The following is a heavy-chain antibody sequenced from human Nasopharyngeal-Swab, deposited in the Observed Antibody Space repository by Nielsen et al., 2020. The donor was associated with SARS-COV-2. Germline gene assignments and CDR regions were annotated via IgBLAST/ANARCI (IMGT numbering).Heavy chain of an antibody. CDR1: GYTFTSYG. Sequence: SVKVSCKASGYTFTSYGISWVRQAPGQGLEWMGGIIPIFGTANYAQKFQGRVTITADESTSTAYMELSSLRSEDTAVYYCARMRWQQLPPDAFDIWGQGTMVTVSS. CDR2: IIPIFGTA. V-gene: IGHV1-69*13. CDR3: ARMRWQQLPPDAFDI. J-gene: IGHJ3*02. D-gene: IGHD6-13*01.